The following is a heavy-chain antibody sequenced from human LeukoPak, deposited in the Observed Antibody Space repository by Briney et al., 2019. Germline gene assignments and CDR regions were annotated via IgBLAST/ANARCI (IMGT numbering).Heavy chain of an antibody. CDR2: IYTSGST. D-gene: IGHD2-2*01. CDR1: GGSISSYY. V-gene: IGHV4-4*09. CDR3: ARQLGYCSSTSCRTAWFDP. J-gene: IGHJ5*02. Sequence: PSETLSLTCTVSGGSISSYYWSWIRQPPGKGLEWIRYIYTSGSTNYNPSLKSRVTISVDTSKNQFSLKLSSVTATDTAVYYCARQLGYCSSTSCRTAWFDPWGQGTLVTVSS.